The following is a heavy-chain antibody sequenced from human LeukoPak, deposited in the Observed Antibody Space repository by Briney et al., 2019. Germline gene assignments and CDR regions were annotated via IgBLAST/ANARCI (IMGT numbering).Heavy chain of an antibody. V-gene: IGHV3-48*03. CDR1: GFTFSSYE. CDR3: ARLSTHDAFDF. Sequence: RGSLRLSCAASGFTFSSYEMNWVRQAPGEGLEWVSYISSSGSTIYYADSVKGRFTISRDNAKNSLYLQMNSLRAEDTAVYYCARLSTHDAFDFWGQATMVTVSS. CDR2: ISSSGSTI. J-gene: IGHJ3*01.